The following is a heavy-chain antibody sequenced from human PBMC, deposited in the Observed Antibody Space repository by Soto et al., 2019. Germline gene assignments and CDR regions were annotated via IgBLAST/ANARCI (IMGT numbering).Heavy chain of an antibody. V-gene: IGHV4-31*03. CDR2: IHNSGST. Sequence: QVQLQESGPGLVKPSQTLSLTCLVSGASVSGDGSYCSWIRQHPGKGLEFIGYIHNSGSTYSNPSLANRVAMSIDTSKHQFSLRLSSVTAADSAVYFCARDLGSEQWFFDNWGQGILVTVSS. CDR3: ARDLGSEQWFFDN. CDR1: GASVSGDGSY. J-gene: IGHJ4*02. D-gene: IGHD6-19*01.